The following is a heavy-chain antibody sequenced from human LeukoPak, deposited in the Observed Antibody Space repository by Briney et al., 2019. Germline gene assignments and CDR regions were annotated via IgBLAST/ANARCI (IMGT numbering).Heavy chain of an antibody. D-gene: IGHD2-21*02. Sequence: GESLKISCKGSGTGLTSNWIGWVGRLPGKGLKGMGITNPGDSDTRYSPSFQGQVTISADKSISTAYLQWSSLKASDTAMYYCARIPCGGDCYSQEYYFDYWGQGTLVTVSS. CDR3: ARIPCGGDCYSQEYYFDY. J-gene: IGHJ4*02. V-gene: IGHV5-51*01. CDR1: GTGLTSNW. CDR2: TNPGDSDT.